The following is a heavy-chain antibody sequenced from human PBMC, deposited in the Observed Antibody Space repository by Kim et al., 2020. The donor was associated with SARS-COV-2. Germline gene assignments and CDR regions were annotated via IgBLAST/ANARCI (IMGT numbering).Heavy chain of an antibody. D-gene: IGHD5-18*01. V-gene: IGHV3-30*18. Sequence: GGSLRLSCAASGFTFSSYGMHWVRQAPGKGLEWVAVISYDGSNKYYADSVKGRFTISRDNSKNTLYLQMNSLRAEDTAVYYCAKLPWIQLCIAPGDYYYGMDVWGQGTTVTVSS. J-gene: IGHJ6*02. CDR3: AKLPWIQLCIAPGDYYYGMDV. CDR2: ISYDGSNK. CDR1: GFTFSSYG.